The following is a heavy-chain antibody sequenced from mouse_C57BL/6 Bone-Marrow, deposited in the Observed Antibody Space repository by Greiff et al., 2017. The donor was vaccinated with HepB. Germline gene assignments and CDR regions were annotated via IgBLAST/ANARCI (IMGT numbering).Heavy chain of an antibody. CDR2: INPYNGGT. CDR3: ARRRCSYEGYAMDY. Sequence: EVQLQQSGPVLVKPGASVKMSCKASGYTFTDYYMNWVKQSHGKSLEWIGVINPYNGGTSYNQKFKGKATLTVDKSSSTAYMELNSLTSEDSAVYYCARRRCSYEGYAMDYWGQGTSVTVSS. D-gene: IGHD1-1*01. CDR1: GYTFTDYY. V-gene: IGHV1-19*01. J-gene: IGHJ4*01.